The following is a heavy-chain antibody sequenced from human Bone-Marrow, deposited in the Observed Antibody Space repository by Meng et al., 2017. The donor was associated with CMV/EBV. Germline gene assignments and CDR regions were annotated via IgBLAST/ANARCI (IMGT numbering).Heavy chain of an antibody. D-gene: IGHD5-24*01. V-gene: IGHV4-59*03. Sequence: SETLSLTCTVSGGSISSHYWSWIRQAPGKGLEWIGYITDRGSTSYNPSLKSRVSILVEADKNQFSLRLTSVTAADTAVFYCARSRDEFSKEFDRWGQGTLVTVS. CDR3: ARSRDEFSKEFDR. CDR1: GGSISSHY. CDR2: ITDRGST. J-gene: IGHJ5*02.